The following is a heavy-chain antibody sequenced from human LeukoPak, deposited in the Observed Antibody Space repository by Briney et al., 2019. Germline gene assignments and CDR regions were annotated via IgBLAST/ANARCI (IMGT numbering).Heavy chain of an antibody. CDR1: GYTFTSYY. V-gene: IGHV1-46*01. J-gene: IGHJ4*02. CDR2: INPSGGST. Sequence: ASVKVSCKASGYTFTSYYMHWVRQAPGQGLEWMGIINPSGGSTSYAQKFQGRVTMTRDTSTSTVYMELSSLRSEDTVVYYCARGRGRITMIVFSTRTQYYFDYWGQGTLVAVSS. CDR3: ARGRGRITMIVFSTRTQYYFDY. D-gene: IGHD3-22*01.